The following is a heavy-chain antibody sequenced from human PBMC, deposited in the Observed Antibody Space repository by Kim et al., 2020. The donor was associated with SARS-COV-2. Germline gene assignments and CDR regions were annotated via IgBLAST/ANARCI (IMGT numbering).Heavy chain of an antibody. J-gene: IGHJ5*02. CDR2: INHSGST. V-gene: IGHV4-34*01. D-gene: IGHD4-17*01. CDR3: ASHYYGDYFGWGGVA. Sequence: SETLSLTCAVYGGSFSGYYWSWIRQPPGKGLEWIGEINHSGSTNYNPSLKSRVTISVDTSKNQFSLKLSSVTAADTAVYYCASHYYGDYFGWGGVAWGQGTLVTVSS. CDR1: GGSFSGYY.